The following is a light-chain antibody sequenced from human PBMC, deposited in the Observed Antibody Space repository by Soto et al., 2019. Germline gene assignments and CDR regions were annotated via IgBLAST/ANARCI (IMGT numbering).Light chain of an antibody. J-gene: IGKJ5*01. Sequence: EIVLTQPPGTLSLTPGERATLSCRASQSFSSSYLAWYQQKPGQAPRLLIYGASSRATGIPDRFSGSGSGTDFTLTISRLEPEDFAVYSCQQYGSSPPKVTFGQGTLLEIK. CDR1: QSFSSSY. V-gene: IGKV3-20*01. CDR3: QQYGSSPPKVT. CDR2: GAS.